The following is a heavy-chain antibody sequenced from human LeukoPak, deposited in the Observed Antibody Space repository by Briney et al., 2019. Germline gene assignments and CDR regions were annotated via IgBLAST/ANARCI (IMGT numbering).Heavy chain of an antibody. CDR1: GGSISSSY. CDR3: ARELLGSCSGGSCYSSHWFDP. Sequence: SETLSLTCTVSGGSISSSYCSWIRQPAGKGLEWIGRIYTSGSTNYNPSLKSRVTMSADTSKNQSSLKLSSVTAADTAVYYCARELLGSCSGGSCYSSHWFDPWGQGTLVTVSS. V-gene: IGHV4-4*07. D-gene: IGHD2-15*01. J-gene: IGHJ5*02. CDR2: IYTSGST.